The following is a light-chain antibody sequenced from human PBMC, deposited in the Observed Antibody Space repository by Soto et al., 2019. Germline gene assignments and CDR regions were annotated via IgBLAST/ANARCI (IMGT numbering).Light chain of an antibody. CDR1: QSVSSNY. CDR3: QQYDPSPRT. CDR2: GAS. V-gene: IGKV3-20*01. J-gene: IGKJ1*01. Sequence: EVMLTQSPGTLSLSPGERATLSCRASQSVSSNYLAWYQQKSGQAPRLLIYGASNRATGNPDRFSGSGSGTDFTLTTRRLEPEDLAVDYCQQYDPSPRTFGQGTKVEVK.